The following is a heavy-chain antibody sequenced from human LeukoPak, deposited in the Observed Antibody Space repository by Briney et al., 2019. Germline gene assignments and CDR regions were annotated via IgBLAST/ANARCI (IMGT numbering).Heavy chain of an antibody. V-gene: IGHV1-24*01. CDR1: GFTFSSYS. CDR3: ATGGNRITGTLLYYYMDV. D-gene: IGHD1-14*01. J-gene: IGHJ6*03. CDR2: FDPEDGET. Sequence: GGSLRLSCAASGFTFSSYSMNWVRQAPGKGLEWMGGFDPEDGETIYAQKFQGRVTMTEDTSTDTAYMELSSLRSEDTAVYYCATGGNRITGTLLYYYMDVWGKGTTVTVSS.